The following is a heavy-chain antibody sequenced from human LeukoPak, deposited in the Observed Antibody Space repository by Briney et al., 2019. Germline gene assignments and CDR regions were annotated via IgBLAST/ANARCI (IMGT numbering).Heavy chain of an antibody. D-gene: IGHD3-10*01. J-gene: IGHJ4*02. CDR2: IYYSGST. CDR1: GGSISSGDYY. V-gene: IGHV4-61*08. Sequence: SQTLSLTCTVSGGSISSGDYYWSWIRQPPGKGLEWIGYIYYSGSTNYNPSLKSRVTISVDTSKNQFSLKLSSVTAADTAVYYCARGSPGSYYNSDYWGQGTLVTVSS. CDR3: ARGSPGSYYNSDY.